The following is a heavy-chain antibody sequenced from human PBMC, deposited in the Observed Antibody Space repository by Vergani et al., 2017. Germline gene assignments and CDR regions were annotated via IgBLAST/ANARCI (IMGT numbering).Heavy chain of an antibody. CDR3: ARETRDTPSSLYY. J-gene: IGHJ4*02. Sequence: QVPLVESGGGVVQPGRSLRLSCTPSSFQLGDYGMHWVRQAPGRGLEWVSMTWYEGNNNYYADSVKGRFTISKDISKNTLYLQMNSLRGDDTAVYYCARETRDTPSSLYYWGQGTLVTVSS. CDR2: TWYEGNNN. CDR1: SFQLGDYG. V-gene: IGHV3-33*01. D-gene: IGHD5-24*01.